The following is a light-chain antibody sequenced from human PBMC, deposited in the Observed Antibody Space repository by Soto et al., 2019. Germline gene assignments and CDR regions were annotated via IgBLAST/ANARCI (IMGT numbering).Light chain of an antibody. J-gene: IGKJ4*01. Sequence: EIVMTQSPATLSVSPGERATLSCRASQSLSSHLAWYQQKPGQAPRLLTYDASNRATDSPFRFSGSGSGTDFTLTISSLQFEDFAIYYCQQYNNWPLTFGGGAQVEIK. V-gene: IGKV3-15*01. CDR1: QSLSSH. CDR2: DAS. CDR3: QQYNNWPLT.